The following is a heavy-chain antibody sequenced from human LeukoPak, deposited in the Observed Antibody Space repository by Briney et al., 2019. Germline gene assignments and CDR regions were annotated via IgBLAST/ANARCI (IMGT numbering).Heavy chain of an antibody. CDR1: GFTFDDYA. D-gene: IGHD4-17*01. CDR3: AKMTGWGNDYGPPRGNAFDI. CDR2: ISWNSGSI. J-gene: IGHJ3*02. Sequence: GGSLRLSCAASGFTFDDYAMHWVRQAPGKGLEWVSGISWNSGSIGYADSVKGRFTISRDNAKNSLYLQMNSLRAEDTALYYCAKMTGWGNDYGPPRGNAFDIWGQGTMVTVSS. V-gene: IGHV3-9*01.